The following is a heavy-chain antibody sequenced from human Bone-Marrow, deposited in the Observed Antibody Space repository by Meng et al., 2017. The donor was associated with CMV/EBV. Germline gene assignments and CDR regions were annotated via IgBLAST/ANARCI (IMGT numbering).Heavy chain of an antibody. J-gene: IGHJ4*02. V-gene: IGHV3-13*03. Sequence: GESLKISCAACGFTFSSYDMHWVRQATGKGLEWVSAIGTAGDTYYPGSVKGQFTISRENAKNSLYLQMNSLRAEDTAVYYCGKGWGPEYWGRGTLVTVSS. D-gene: IGHD1-14*01. CDR1: GFTFSSYD. CDR3: GKGWGPEY. CDR2: IGTAGDT.